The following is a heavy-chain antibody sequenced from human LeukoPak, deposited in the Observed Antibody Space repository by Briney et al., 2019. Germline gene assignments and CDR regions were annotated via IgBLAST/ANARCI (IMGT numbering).Heavy chain of an antibody. D-gene: IGHD5-18*01. V-gene: IGHV3-53*04. CDR1: GFTFSSNY. Sequence: GGSLRLSCAASGFTFSSNYMSWVRQAPGKGLEWVSVIYSGGSTYYSDSVKGRFTISRHNSKNTLYLQMNSLRAEDTAVYYCARAGYSYADAFDIWGQGTMVTVSS. CDR3: ARAGYSYADAFDI. J-gene: IGHJ3*02. CDR2: IYSGGST.